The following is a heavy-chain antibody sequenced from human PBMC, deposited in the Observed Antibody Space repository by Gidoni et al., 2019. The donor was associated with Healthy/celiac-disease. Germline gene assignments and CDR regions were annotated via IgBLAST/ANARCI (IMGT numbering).Heavy chain of an antibody. Sequence: QLQLQASGPGLAELSETPSLTCTVSGGSISSSSYYWGWISPPPGKGLEWIGGIYYSGSTSYNPALKSRVTSSVDTSKNQFSLKLSYVTAADTAVYYCARPVGALVSWGQGTLVTVSS. V-gene: IGHV4-39*01. J-gene: IGHJ4*02. D-gene: IGHD1-26*01. CDR2: IYYSGST. CDR1: GGSISSSSYY. CDR3: ARPVGALVS.